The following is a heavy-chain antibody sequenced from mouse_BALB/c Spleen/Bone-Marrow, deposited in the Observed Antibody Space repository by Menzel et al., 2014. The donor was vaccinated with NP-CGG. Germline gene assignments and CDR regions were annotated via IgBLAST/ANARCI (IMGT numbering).Heavy chain of an antibody. D-gene: IGHD2-2*01. V-gene: IGHV1-69*02. Sequence: VQLQQSGAELVRPGASVKLSRKASGYTFTNYWINWVKQRPGQGLEWIGNIYPSDSYANYNQKFKDKATLTVDKSSSTAYMQPSSPTSEDSAVYYCTRWLPYAMDYWGQGTSVTVSS. CDR2: IYPSDSYA. CDR3: TRWLPYAMDY. CDR1: GYTFTNYW. J-gene: IGHJ4*01.